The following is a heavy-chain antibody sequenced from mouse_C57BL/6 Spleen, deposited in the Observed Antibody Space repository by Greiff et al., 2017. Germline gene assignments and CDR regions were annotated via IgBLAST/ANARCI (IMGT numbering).Heavy chain of an antibody. CDR1: GYTFTDYY. CDR3: ARSRITGTDWYFDV. CDR2: INPNNGGT. Sequence: EVQLQQSGPELVKPGASVKISCKASGYTFTDYYMNWVKQSHGKSLEWIGDINPNNGGTSYNQKFKGKATLTVDKSSSTSYMELRSLTSEDSAVYYCARSRITGTDWYFDVWGTGTTVTVSS. J-gene: IGHJ1*03. V-gene: IGHV1-26*01. D-gene: IGHD4-1*01.